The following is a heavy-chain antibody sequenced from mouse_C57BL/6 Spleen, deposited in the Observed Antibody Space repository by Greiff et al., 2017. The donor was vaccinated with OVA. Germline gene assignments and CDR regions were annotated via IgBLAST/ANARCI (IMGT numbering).Heavy chain of an antibody. D-gene: IGHD2-4*01. J-gene: IGHJ3*01. CDR1: GYTFTSYW. V-gene: IGHV1-52*01. Sequence: VQLQQPGAELVRPGSSVKLSCKASGYTFTSYWMRWVKQRPIQGLEWIGNIDPSDSETHYNQKFKDKATLTVDKSSSTAYMQLSSLTSEDSAVYYCARNDYDGFAYWGQGTLVTVSA. CDR2: IDPSDSET. CDR3: ARNDYDGFAY.